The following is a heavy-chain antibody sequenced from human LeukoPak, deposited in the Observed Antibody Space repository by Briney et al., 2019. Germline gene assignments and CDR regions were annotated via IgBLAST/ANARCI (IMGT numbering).Heavy chain of an antibody. CDR3: ARSFYGGSSFDY. CDR1: GYTLTSYD. Sequence: ASVKVSCKASGYTLTSYDINRVRQATGQGLEWMGWMNPNSGNTGYAQKFQGRVTMTRNTSISTAYMELSSLRSEDTAVYYCARSFYGGSSFDYWGQGTLVTVSS. CDR2: MNPNSGNT. J-gene: IGHJ4*02. D-gene: IGHD4-23*01. V-gene: IGHV1-8*01.